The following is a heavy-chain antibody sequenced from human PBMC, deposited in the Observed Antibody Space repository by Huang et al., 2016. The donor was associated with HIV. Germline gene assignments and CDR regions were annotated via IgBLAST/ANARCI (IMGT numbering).Heavy chain of an antibody. Sequence: QVQLVQSGAEVKKPGASVKVSCKASGYTFTNYDINWVRQATGQGLEWMGWMNPNSGDTGFAQKFQGRVTMTRNTSISTAYMELSSLRSEDTAVYYCVRGGLLWFGELSTWGQGTLVTVSS. V-gene: IGHV1-8*01. D-gene: IGHD3-10*01. CDR1: GYTFTNYD. J-gene: IGHJ5*02. CDR3: VRGGLLWFGELST. CDR2: MNPNSGDT.